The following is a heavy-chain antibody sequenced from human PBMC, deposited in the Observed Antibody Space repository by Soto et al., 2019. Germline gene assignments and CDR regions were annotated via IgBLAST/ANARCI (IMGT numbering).Heavy chain of an antibody. D-gene: IGHD6-6*01. CDR1: GYTFTGYY. CDR3: ASGGSSSSSSGRDYYYYGMDV. V-gene: IGHV1-2*04. CDR2: INPNSGGT. Sequence: ASVKVSCKASGYTFTGYYMYWVRQAPGQGLEWMGWINPNSGGTNYAQKFQGWVTMTRDTSISTAYMELSRLRSDDTAVYYCASGGSSSSSSGRDYYYYGMDVWGQGTTVTVSS. J-gene: IGHJ6*02.